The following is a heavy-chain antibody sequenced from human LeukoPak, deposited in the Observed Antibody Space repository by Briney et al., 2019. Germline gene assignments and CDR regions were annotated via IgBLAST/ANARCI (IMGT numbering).Heavy chain of an antibody. CDR1: GFTFSTYW. CDR3: ARKTYYYDNVKGWFGP. V-gene: IGHV3-7*03. Sequence: GGSLRPSCAASGFTFSTYWMSWVRQVPGKGLECVANIKQDGSEKYYVDSVKGRFTISRDNAENSLYLEMNSLRVEDTAVYYCARKTYYYDNVKGWFGPWGQGTLVTVSS. J-gene: IGHJ5*02. D-gene: IGHD3-22*01. CDR2: IKQDGSEK.